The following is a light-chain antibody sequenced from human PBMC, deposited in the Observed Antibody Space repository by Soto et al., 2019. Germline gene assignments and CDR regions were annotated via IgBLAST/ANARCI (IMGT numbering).Light chain of an antibody. CDR2: GNI. J-gene: IGLJ3*02. V-gene: IGLV1-40*01. Sequence: QTVVTQPPSVSGAPGQRVTISCTGSSSNIGAGYDVHWYQLLPGTAPKLLIYGNINRPSGVPDRFSGSNSGTSASLAITGLQAEDEADYYCQSYDISLSASVFGGGTKLTVL. CDR3: QSYDISLSASV. CDR1: SSNIGAGYD.